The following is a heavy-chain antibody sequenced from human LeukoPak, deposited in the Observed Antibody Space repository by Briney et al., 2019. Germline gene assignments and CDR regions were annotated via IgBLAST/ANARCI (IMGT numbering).Heavy chain of an antibody. CDR2: IKSKTDGGTT. CDR1: GFTFNNAW. CDR3: TTLNWNYP. J-gene: IGHJ5*02. Sequence: GGSLRLSCAVSGFTFNNAWMTWVRQAPGKGLEWGGRIKSKTDGGTTDYAAPVKGRFTISRDDSKNTLYLQMNSLKTEDTAVYYCTTLNWNYPWGQGTLVTVSS. V-gene: IGHV3-15*01.